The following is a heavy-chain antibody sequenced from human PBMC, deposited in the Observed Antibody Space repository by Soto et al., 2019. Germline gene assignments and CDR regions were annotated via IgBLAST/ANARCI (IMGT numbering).Heavy chain of an antibody. J-gene: IGHJ6*02. CDR3: AKAMGGYYYDSSGYSSYYGMDV. CDR2: ISYDGSNK. CDR1: GFTFSSYG. V-gene: IGHV3-30*18. D-gene: IGHD3-22*01. Sequence: QVQLVESGGGVVQPGRSLRLSCAASGFTFSSYGMHWVRQAPGKGLEWVSFISYDGSNKYYADSVKGRFTISRDNSKHTLYLQMNSLRAEDTAVYYCAKAMGGYYYDSSGYSSYYGMDVWGQGTTVTVSS.